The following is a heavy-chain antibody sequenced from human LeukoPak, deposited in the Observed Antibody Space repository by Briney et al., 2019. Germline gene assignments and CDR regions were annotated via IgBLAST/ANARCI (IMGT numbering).Heavy chain of an antibody. CDR3: AKDLGGSTSSAEPHAFDI. V-gene: IGHV3-30*02. J-gene: IGHJ3*02. Sequence: AGGSLRLSCAASGFTFSSYGMHWVRQAPGKGLEWVAFIRYDGSNKYYADSVKGRFTISRDNSKNTLYLQMNSLRAEDTAVYYCAKDLGGSTSSAEPHAFDIWGQGTMVTVSS. CDR2: IRYDGSNK. D-gene: IGHD2-2*01. CDR1: GFTFSSYG.